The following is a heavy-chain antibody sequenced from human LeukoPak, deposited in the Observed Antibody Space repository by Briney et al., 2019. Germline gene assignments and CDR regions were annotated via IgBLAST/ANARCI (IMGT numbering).Heavy chain of an antibody. V-gene: IGHV3-23*01. CDR2: ISGSGGST. CDR3: AKLGTTGTTGSHTDY. CDR1: GFTFSTYA. D-gene: IGHD1-1*01. J-gene: IGHJ4*02. Sequence: GGSLRLSCAASGFTFSTYAMSWVRQAPGKGLEWVSVISGSGGSTYYADSVKGRFTISRDNSKNTLYPQMNSLRAEDTAVYYCAKLGTTGTTGSHTDYWGQGALVTVSS.